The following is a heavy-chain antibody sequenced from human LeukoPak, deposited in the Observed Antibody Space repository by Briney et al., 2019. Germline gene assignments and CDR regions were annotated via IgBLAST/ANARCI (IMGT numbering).Heavy chain of an antibody. J-gene: IGHJ4*02. D-gene: IGHD3-3*01. Sequence: GGSLRLSCVGSGFTFSNYGMHWVRQAPGKGPEWVAVISYDGTNKYYADSVKGRFTISRDNSKNTVYLQMNSLRAEDTAVYYCASWAGNTQSDSWSGPFDYWGQGTLVTVSS. CDR3: ASWAGNTQSDSWSGPFDY. CDR1: GFTFSNYG. V-gene: IGHV3-30*03. CDR2: ISYDGTNK.